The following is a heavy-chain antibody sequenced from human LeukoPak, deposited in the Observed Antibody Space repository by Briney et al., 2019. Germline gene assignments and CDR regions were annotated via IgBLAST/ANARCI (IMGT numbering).Heavy chain of an antibody. CDR3: ARDLTYSSSLHYFDY. J-gene: IGHJ4*02. Sequence: TGGSLRLSCAASGFTFSSYALHWVRQAPGKGLEWVAVILYDESTKYYADSVKGRFTISRDNAKNSLYLQMNSLRAEDTAVYYCARDLTYSSSLHYFDYWGQGTLVTVSS. CDR1: GFTFSSYA. CDR2: ILYDESTK. V-gene: IGHV3-30*04. D-gene: IGHD6-6*01.